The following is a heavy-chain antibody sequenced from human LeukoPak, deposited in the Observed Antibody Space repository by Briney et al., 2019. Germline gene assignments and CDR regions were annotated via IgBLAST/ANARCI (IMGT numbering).Heavy chain of an antibody. D-gene: IGHD3-10*01. CDR1: GYTFTSYA. CDR3: ARELYGSGSYYMAY. CDR2: INAGNGNT. Sequence: ASVKVSCKASGYTFTSYAMHWVRQAPGQRLEWMGWINAGNGNTKYSQEFQGRVTITRDTSASTAYMELSSLRSEDMAVYYCARELYGSGSYYMAYWGQGTLVTVSS. J-gene: IGHJ4*02. V-gene: IGHV1-3*03.